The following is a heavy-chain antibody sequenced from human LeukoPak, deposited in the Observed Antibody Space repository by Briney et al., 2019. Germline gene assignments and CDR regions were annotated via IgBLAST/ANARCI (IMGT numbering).Heavy chain of an antibody. CDR3: ASQYSSGWYVQRYYFDY. CDR1: GYTFTGYY. J-gene: IGHJ4*02. V-gene: IGHV1-2*02. CDR2: INPNGGGT. D-gene: IGHD6-19*01. Sequence: ASVKVSCKASGYTFTGYYMHWVRQAPGQGLEWMGWINPNGGGTNYAQKFQGRVTMTRDTSISTAYMELSRLRSDDTAVYYCASQYSSGWYVQRYYFDYWGQGTLVTVSS.